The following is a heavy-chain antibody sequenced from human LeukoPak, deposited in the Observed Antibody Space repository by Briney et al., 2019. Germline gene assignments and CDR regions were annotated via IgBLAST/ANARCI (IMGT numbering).Heavy chain of an antibody. Sequence: PGGSLRLSCAASGFTFSSYGMHWVRQAPGKGLEWVAVIWYDGSNKYYADSVKGRFTISRDNSKNTLYLQMNSLRAEDTAVYYCARDLEGITMVRGETDYGMDVWGQGTTVTVSS. D-gene: IGHD3-10*01. CDR1: GFTFSSYG. V-gene: IGHV3-33*01. CDR2: IWYDGSNK. J-gene: IGHJ6*02. CDR3: ARDLEGITMVRGETDYGMDV.